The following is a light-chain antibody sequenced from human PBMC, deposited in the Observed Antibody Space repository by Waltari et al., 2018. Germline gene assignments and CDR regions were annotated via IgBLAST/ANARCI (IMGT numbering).Light chain of an antibody. J-gene: IGKJ1*01. CDR3: QQYNSYSWT. Sequence: DIQMTQSPSSLSASVHERVNITCRASQSISSWLAWYQQKPGKAPKLLIYGASSLESGVPSRFSGSGSGTEFTLTISSLQPDDFATYYCQQYNSYSWTFGQGTKVEIK. CDR1: QSISSW. CDR2: GAS. V-gene: IGKV1-5*01.